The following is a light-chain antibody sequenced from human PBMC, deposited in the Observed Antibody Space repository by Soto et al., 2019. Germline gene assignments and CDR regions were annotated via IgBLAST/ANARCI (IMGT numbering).Light chain of an antibody. CDR3: SSFTSSSSYV. V-gene: IGLV2-14*03. CDR2: DVS. Sequence: QSALAQPASVSASPGQSITISCTGTSSDVGSYNSVSWYQQYPGKAPTLMIHDVSNRPSGVSNRFSGSKSGNTASLTISGLQAEDEADYYCSSFTSSSSYVFGSGTKLTVL. CDR1: SSDVGSYNS. J-gene: IGLJ1*01.